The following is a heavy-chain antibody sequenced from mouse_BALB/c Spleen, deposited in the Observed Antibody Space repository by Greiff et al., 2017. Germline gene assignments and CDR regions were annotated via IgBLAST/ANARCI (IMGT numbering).Heavy chain of an antibody. V-gene: IGHV2-6-4*01. Sequence: VKLMESGPGLVAPSQSLSITCTVSGFSLSRYSVHWVRQPPGKGLEWLGMIWGGGSTDYNSALKSRLSISKDNSKSQVFLKMNSLQTDDTAMYYCASPSTMIKGFAYWGQGTLVTVSA. CDR3: ASPSTMIKGFAY. D-gene: IGHD2-4*01. J-gene: IGHJ3*01. CDR2: IWGGGST. CDR1: GFSLSRYS.